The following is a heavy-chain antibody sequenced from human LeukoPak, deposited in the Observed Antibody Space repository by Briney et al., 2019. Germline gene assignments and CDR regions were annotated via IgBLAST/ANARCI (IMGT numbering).Heavy chain of an antibody. CDR1: GFTVSSNY. Sequence: PGGSLRLSCAASGFTVSSNYMSWVRQAPGKGLEWVSVIYSGGSTYYADSVRGRFTISRDNSKNTLYLQMNSLRAEDTAVYYCASLMSIAARPNYFDYWGQGTLVTVSS. D-gene: IGHD6-6*01. CDR3: ASLMSIAARPNYFDY. V-gene: IGHV3-66*02. CDR2: IYSGGST. J-gene: IGHJ4*02.